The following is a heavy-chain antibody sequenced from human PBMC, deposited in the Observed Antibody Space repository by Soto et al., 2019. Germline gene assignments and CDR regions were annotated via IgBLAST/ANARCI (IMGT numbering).Heavy chain of an antibody. CDR1: GYTFTNFG. D-gene: IGHD4-17*01. CDR3: ARGGTTIDY. V-gene: IGHV1-18*01. J-gene: IGHJ4*02. CDR2: ISAYNGNT. Sequence: QVQLVQSGAEVKKPGASVKVSCKASGYTFTNFGISWVRQAPGQGLEWMGWISAYNGNTNYAQKFQGRVTMTTDTSPSTADMEVRSLRLDDTAVYYCARGGTTIDYWGQGTLVTVSS.